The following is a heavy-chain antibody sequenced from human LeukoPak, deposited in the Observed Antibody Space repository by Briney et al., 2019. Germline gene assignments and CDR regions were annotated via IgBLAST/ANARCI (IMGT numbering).Heavy chain of an antibody. CDR3: ARDCSGGSCYSTGFDY. V-gene: IGHV4-59*01. CDR2: IYYSGST. CDR1: GGSISSYY. D-gene: IGHD2-15*01. J-gene: IGHJ4*02. Sequence: PSETLSLTCTVSGGSISSYYWSWIRQPPGKGLEWIGYIYYSGSTNYNPSLKSRVTISVDTSKNQFSLKLSSVTAADTAAYYCARDCSGGSCYSTGFDYWGQGTLVTVSS.